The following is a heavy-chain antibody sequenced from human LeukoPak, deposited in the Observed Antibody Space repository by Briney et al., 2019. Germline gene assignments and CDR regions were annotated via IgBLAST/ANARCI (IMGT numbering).Heavy chain of an antibody. J-gene: IGHJ4*02. CDR2: ISWNSGSI. V-gene: IGHV3-9*01. CDR1: GFTFDDYA. CDR3: AKEMREYFDY. Sequence: GGSLRLSCAASGFTFDDYAMHWVRQAPGKGLEWASGISWNSGSIGYADSVKGRFTISRDNAKNSLYLQMNSLRAEDTALYYCAKEMREYFDYWGQGTLVTVSS. D-gene: IGHD1-26*01.